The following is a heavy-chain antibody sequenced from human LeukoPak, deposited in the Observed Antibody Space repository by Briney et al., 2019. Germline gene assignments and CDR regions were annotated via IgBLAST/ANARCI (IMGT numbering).Heavy chain of an antibody. V-gene: IGHV1-18*04. Sequence: ASVKVSCKTSGYTFTTYGISWVRQAPGQGLEWMGWISGSNGNTKYTQKVQGRVTMTTDTSTTTAYMEVRSLRSDDTAVYYCARDRDRMVQGVTALFDYWGQGTLVTVSS. D-gene: IGHD3-10*01. CDR2: ISGSNGNT. CDR1: GYTFTTYG. J-gene: IGHJ4*02. CDR3: ARDRDRMVQGVTALFDY.